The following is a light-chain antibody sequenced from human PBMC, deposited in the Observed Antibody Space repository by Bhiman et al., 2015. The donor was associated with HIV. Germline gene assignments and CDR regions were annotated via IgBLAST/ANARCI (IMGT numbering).Light chain of an antibody. CDR1: SNNIGNYNY. CDR3: SSYSSKRVVL. V-gene: IGLV2-14*03. Sequence: QSALTQPASVSGSPGQSITISCTGTSNNIGNYNYVSWYQQHPGKAPKLILYDVYYRPSGVSGRFSGSQFHITASLTISGLQAEDEADYYCSSYSSKRVVLFGGGTKLTVL. J-gene: IGLJ2*01. CDR2: DVY.